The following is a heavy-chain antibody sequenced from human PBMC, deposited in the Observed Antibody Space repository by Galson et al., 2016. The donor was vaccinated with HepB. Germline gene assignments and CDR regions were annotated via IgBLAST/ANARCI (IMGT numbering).Heavy chain of an antibody. V-gene: IGHV3-15*01. CDR2: TKSKRDGGAV. J-gene: IGHJ4*02. Sequence: SLRLSCAASGFSFRDSLMTWVRQTPGKGLEWIALTKSKRDGGAVEYAAPVKDRFIISRDASDNILYLQMNSLATDDTAVYYCGLGIVLAKWGQGTLVTVSS. CDR3: GLGIVLAK. D-gene: IGHD5-12*01. CDR1: GFSFRDSL.